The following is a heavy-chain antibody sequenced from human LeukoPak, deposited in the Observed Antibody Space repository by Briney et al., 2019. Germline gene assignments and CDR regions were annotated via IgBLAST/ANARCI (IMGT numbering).Heavy chain of an antibody. Sequence: GSSVKVSCKAAGGTFSSYAISWVRQAPGQGLEWMGGIIPIFGTANYAQKFQGRVTITADESTSTAYMELSSLRSEDTAVYYCARKARDAFDIWGQGTMVTVSS. CDR2: IIPIFGTA. CDR1: GGTFSSYA. V-gene: IGHV1-69*01. J-gene: IGHJ3*02. CDR3: ARKARDAFDI.